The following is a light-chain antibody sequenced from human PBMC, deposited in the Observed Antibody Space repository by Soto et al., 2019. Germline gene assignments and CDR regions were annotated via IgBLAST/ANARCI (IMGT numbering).Light chain of an antibody. CDR1: GGHNTYA. V-gene: IGLV4-69*01. CDR3: QTWGTGIRV. CDR2: LNSDGSH. J-gene: IGLJ3*02. Sequence: QSVLTQSPSASASLGASVKLTCTLSGGHNTYAIAWHQQRPEKGPRYLMKLNSDGSHTKGDGIPDRFSGSSSGAERYLTISSLQSEDEADYYCQTWGTGIRVFGGGTKVTVL.